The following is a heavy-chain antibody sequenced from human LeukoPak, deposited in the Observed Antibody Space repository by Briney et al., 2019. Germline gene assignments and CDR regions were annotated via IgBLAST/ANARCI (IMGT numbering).Heavy chain of an antibody. D-gene: IGHD2-2*01. V-gene: IGHV2-5*01. CDR3: VHDIPGEEGFQH. CDR2: IYGNDDK. J-gene: IGHJ1*01. CDR1: GFSLSTSAVG. Sequence: KASGPTLVNPTQTLTLTCTFSGFSLSTSAVGVGWNRQPPGKALEWLALIYGNDDKRYSPSLKSRLTITKDTSKNQVVLTMTNVDPMDTATYYCVHDIPGEEGFQHWGQGTLVTVSS.